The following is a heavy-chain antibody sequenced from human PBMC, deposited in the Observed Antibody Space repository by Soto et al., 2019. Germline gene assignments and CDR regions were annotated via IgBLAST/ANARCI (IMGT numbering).Heavy chain of an antibody. Sequence: QVQLVQSGAEVKKPGASVKVSCKASGYTFTSYGISWVRQAPGQGLEWMGWISAYNGNTNYAQKLQGRVTMTTDTSTSTAYMELRSRRSDETAVYYWSRDGYYDSSGYRSDFANWGQGPLFTVSS. CDR3: SRDGYYDSSGYRSDFAN. J-gene: IGHJ4*02. V-gene: IGHV1-18*01. CDR1: GYTFTSYG. D-gene: IGHD3-22*01. CDR2: ISAYNGNT.